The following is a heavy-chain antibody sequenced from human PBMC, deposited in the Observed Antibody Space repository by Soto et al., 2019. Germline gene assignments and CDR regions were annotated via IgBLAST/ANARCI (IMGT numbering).Heavy chain of an antibody. Sequence: QVQLQESGPGLVKPSQTLSLTCTVSGGSISSGGYYWSWIRQHPGKGLEWIGYIYYSGSTYYNPSLNSRVTISVDTSKNQFSLKLSSVTAADTAVYYCARFLPSYGTPWDYFDYWGQGTLVTVSS. D-gene: IGHD3-10*01. CDR1: GGSISSGGYY. V-gene: IGHV4-31*03. CDR2: IYYSGST. CDR3: ARFLPSYGTPWDYFDY. J-gene: IGHJ4*02.